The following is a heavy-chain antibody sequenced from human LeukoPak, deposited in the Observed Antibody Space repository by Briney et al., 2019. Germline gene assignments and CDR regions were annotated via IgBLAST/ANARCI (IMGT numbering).Heavy chain of an antibody. CDR1: GGSISSSSYY. Sequence: SETLSLTCTVSGGSISSSSYYWGWIRQPPGKGLERIGSIYYSGSTYYNPSLKSRVTISVDTSKNQFSLKLSSVTAADTAVYYCARHTTTVVTGFDYWGQGTLVTVSS. V-gene: IGHV4-39*01. D-gene: IGHD4-23*01. CDR3: ARHTTTVVTGFDY. CDR2: IYYSGST. J-gene: IGHJ4*02.